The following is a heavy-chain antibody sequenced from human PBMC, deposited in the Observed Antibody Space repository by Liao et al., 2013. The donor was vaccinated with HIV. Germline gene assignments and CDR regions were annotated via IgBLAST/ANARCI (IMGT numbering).Heavy chain of an antibody. CDR3: ARGTYYYGSGTTHQYFKH. J-gene: IGHJ1*01. CDR1: GGSISSDVYY. V-gene: IGHV4-61*08. D-gene: IGHD3-10*01. Sequence: QVQLQESGPGLVKPSQTLSLTCTVSGGSISSDVYYWSWIRQPPGKGLEWIGYFYYSGSANYNPSLKSRVTMSVDTSKNQFSLKLSSVTAADTAVYYCARGTYYYGSGTTHQYFKHWGQGTLLTVSS. CDR2: FYYSGSA.